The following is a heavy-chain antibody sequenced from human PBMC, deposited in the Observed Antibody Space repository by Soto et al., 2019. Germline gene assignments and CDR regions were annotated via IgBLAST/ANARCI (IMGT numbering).Heavy chain of an antibody. V-gene: IGHV3-30*18. D-gene: IGHD3-10*01. J-gene: IGHJ4*02. CDR3: AKDRGDYFDY. Sequence: QVQLVESGGGVVQPGRSLRLSCAASGFTFSSYGMHWVRQAPGKGLEWVAVISYDGSNKYYADSVKGRFTISRDNSKNTLYLQMNSLRAEDTAVYYCAKDRGDYFDYWVQGTLVTVSS. CDR1: GFTFSSYG. CDR2: ISYDGSNK.